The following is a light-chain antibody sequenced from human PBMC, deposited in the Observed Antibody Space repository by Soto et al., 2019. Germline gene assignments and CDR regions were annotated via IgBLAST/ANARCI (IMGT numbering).Light chain of an antibody. V-gene: IGKV2-30*01. Sequence: DVVRTQSPLSLTVTHGHPASISCRSRKGLLFLDGHPYLSWFHQRPGHSPKRLIYKVSKQDSGVSGRFSGSGSSSSSTLTISRVDDEDVGTYYRMQGTCWPPTFGQGTKVEIK. CDR1: KGLLFLDGHPY. CDR3: MQGTCWPPT. CDR2: KVS. J-gene: IGKJ1*01.